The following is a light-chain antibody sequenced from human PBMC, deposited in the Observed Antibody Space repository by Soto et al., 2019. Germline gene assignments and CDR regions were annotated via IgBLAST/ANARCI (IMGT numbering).Light chain of an antibody. J-gene: IGLJ1*01. V-gene: IGLV1-44*01. Sequence: QSVLTQPPSASGTPGQRVTISCSGSSSNIGSNTANWYQQLPGTAPKLLIYTNNQRPSGFPDRFSGSTSGTSASLAISGLQSDDEADYYCAAWDDSLNSDVFGTGTKVTVL. CDR3: AAWDDSLNSDV. CDR2: TNN. CDR1: SSNIGSNT.